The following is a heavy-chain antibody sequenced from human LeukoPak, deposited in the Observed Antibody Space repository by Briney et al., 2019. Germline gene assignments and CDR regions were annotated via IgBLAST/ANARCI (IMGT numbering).Heavy chain of an antibody. V-gene: IGHV4-59*01. CDR2: IYYSGST. CDR3: AREERDYDSSGATNYFDY. J-gene: IGHJ4*02. CDR1: GGSISSYY. Sequence: SETLSLTCTVSGGSISSYYWSWIRQPPGKGLEWIGYIYYSGSTNYNPSLKSRVTISVDTSKNQFSLKLSSVTAADTAVYYCAREERDYDSSGATNYFDYWGQGTLVTVSS. D-gene: IGHD3-22*01.